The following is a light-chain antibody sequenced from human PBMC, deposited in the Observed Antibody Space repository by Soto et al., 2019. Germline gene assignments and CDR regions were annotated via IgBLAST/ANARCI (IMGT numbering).Light chain of an antibody. V-gene: IGKV3-15*01. Sequence: VMTQSPVTLSVSPGERATLSCRASQSVSNNLAWYQQKPGQAPRLLIFGASSRATGIPARFSGSGSGAEFTLTISSLQSEDFAVYYCHQYNNWPLTFGGGTKIQIK. CDR2: GAS. J-gene: IGKJ4*01. CDR3: HQYNNWPLT. CDR1: QSVSNN.